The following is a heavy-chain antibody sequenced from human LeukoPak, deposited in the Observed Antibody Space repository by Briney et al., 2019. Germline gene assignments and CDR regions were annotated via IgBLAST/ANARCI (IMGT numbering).Heavy chain of an antibody. CDR1: GYTFTGYY. J-gene: IGHJ4*02. D-gene: IGHD2-2*01. CDR2: IIPNSGGT. V-gene: IGHV1-2*06. CDR3: VREITRGTSYFDY. Sequence: ASVKVSFKASGYTFTGYYMHWVRQAPGQGLEWMGRIIPNSGGTNSAQKFQGRVTMTTDTSITTAYMELSRLRSDDTAIYYCVREITRGTSYFDYWGQGTLVTVSS.